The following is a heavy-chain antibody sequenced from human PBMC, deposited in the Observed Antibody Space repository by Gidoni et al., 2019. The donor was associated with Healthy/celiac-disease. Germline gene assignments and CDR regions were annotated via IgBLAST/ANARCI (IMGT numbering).Heavy chain of an antibody. V-gene: IGHV3-30-3*01. D-gene: IGHD6-19*01. CDR3: AREFIAVAFYGMDV. CDR2: ISYDGSNK. Sequence: QVQLVESGGGVVQPGRSLRLSCAASGFTFSSYAMHWVRQAPGKGLEWVACISYDGSNKYYADSVKGRFTISRDNSKNTLYLQMNSLRAEDTAVYYCAREFIAVAFYGMDVWGQGTTVTVSS. J-gene: IGHJ6*02. CDR1: GFTFSSYA.